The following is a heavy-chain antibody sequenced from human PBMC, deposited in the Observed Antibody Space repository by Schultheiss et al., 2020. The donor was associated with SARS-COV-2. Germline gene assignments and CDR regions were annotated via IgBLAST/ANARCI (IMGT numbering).Heavy chain of an antibody. V-gene: IGHV3-30*03. J-gene: IGHJ4*02. D-gene: IGHD3-10*01. CDR3: ARADYYGSGIGYFDY. Sequence: GGSLRLSCSASGFTFRGYSMSWVRQAPGKGLEWVAVISYDGSNKYYADSVTGRFTFSRANSENTLYHQMNSLRVDDTAVYYCARADYYGSGIGYFDYWGQGTLVTVSS. CDR2: ISYDGSNK. CDR1: GFTFRGYS.